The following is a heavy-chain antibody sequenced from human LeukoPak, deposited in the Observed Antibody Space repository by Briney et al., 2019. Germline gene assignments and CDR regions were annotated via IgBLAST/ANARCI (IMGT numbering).Heavy chain of an antibody. J-gene: IGHJ4*02. Sequence: APVKVSCKASGYTFTGYYMHWVRQAPGQGLEWMGRINPNSGGTNYAQKFQGRVTMTRDTSISTAYMELSRLRSDDTAVYYCARGNDYVWGSYRYFDYWGQGTLVTVSS. CDR3: ARGNDYVWGSYRYFDY. V-gene: IGHV1-2*06. CDR2: INPNSGGT. CDR1: GYTFTGYY. D-gene: IGHD3-16*02.